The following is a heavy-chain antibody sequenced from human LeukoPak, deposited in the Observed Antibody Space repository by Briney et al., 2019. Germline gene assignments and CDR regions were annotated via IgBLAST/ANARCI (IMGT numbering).Heavy chain of an antibody. CDR3: AKDHTDYGGNPTEVLST. CDR2: ISGSGGST. D-gene: IGHD4-23*01. Sequence: GGSLRLSCAASGFTFSSYAMSRVRQAPGKGLEWVSAISGSGGSTYYADSVKGRFTISRDNSKNTLYLQMNSLRAEDTAVYYCAKDHTDYGGNPTEVLSTWGQGTLVTVSS. J-gene: IGHJ5*02. V-gene: IGHV3-23*01. CDR1: GFTFSSYA.